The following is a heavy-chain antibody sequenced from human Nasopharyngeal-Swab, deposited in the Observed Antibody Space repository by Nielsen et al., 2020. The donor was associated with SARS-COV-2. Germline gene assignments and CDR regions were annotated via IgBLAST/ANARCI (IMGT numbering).Heavy chain of an antibody. Sequence: ASVKVSCKASGYTFTSYGISWVRQAPGQGLEWMGWISAYNGNTNDAQKRQGRVTMTTDTSTSTAYMELRSLRSDDTAVYYCAREKASGGYDFWSGYASSFDYWGQGTLVTVSS. CDR1: GYTFTSYG. D-gene: IGHD3-3*01. CDR3: AREKASGGYDFWSGYASSFDY. CDR2: ISAYNGNT. V-gene: IGHV1-18*01. J-gene: IGHJ4*02.